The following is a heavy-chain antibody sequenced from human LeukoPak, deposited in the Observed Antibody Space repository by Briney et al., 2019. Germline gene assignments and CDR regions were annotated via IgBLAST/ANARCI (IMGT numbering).Heavy chain of an antibody. CDR1: GDSISSYY. CDR3: ARPRQWLVAFDI. CDR2: IYYSGST. J-gene: IGHJ3*02. V-gene: IGHV4-39*01. Sequence: SETLSLTCTVSGDSISSYYWSWIRQPPGKGLEWIGSIYYSGSTYYNPSLKSRVTISVDTSKNQFSLKLSSVTAADTAVYYCARPRQWLVAFDIWGQGTMVTVSS. D-gene: IGHD6-19*01.